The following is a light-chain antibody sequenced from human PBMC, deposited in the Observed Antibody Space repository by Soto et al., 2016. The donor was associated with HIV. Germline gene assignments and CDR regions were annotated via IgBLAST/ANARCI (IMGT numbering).Light chain of an antibody. Sequence: SYELTQPPSVSVAPGKTARITCGGNNIGSKSVHWYQQKPGQAPVLVVYDDSGRPSEIPGRFSGSNSGNTATLTISKVEAGDEADYYCQVWDSSTDHGVFGGGTKLT. CDR2: DDS. J-gene: IGLJ3*02. V-gene: IGLV3-21*03. CDR3: QVWDSSTDHGV. CDR1: NIGSKS.